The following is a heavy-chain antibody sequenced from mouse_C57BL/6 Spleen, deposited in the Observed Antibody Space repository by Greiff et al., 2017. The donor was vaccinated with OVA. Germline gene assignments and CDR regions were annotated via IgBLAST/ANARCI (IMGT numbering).Heavy chain of an antibody. CDR1: GYTFTSYW. J-gene: IGHJ4*01. V-gene: IGHV1-74*01. D-gene: IGHD1-1*01. Sequence: QVLLQQPGAELVKPGASVKVSCKASGYTFTSYWMHWVKQRPGQGLEWIGRIHPSDSDTNYNQKFKGKATLTVDKSSSTAYMQLSSLTSEDSAVYYCAMVITTVVADYAMDYWGQGTSVTVSS. CDR2: IHPSDSDT. CDR3: AMVITTVVADYAMDY.